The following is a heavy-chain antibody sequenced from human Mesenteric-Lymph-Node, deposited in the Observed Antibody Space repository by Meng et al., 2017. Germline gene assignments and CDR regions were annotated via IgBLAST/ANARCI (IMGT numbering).Heavy chain of an antibody. CDR3: AKYYDSSGYSDAFDI. Sequence: GESLKISCAASGFTFSNYAMSWVRQAPGKGLEWVSAISGSGGSTYYADSVKGRFTISRDNSKNTLYLQMNSLRAEDAAVYYCAKYYDSSGYSDAFDIWGQGTMVTVSS. CDR1: GFTFSNYA. D-gene: IGHD3-22*01. V-gene: IGHV3-23*01. J-gene: IGHJ3*02. CDR2: ISGSGGST.